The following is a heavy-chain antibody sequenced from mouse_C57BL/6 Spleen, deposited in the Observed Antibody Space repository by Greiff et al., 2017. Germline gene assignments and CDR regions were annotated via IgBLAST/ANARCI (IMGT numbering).Heavy chain of an antibody. V-gene: IGHV1-81*01. CDR3: ARSLGSNYGYFDV. J-gene: IGHJ1*03. D-gene: IGHD1-1*01. Sequence: QVQLQQPGAELVKPGASVKLSCKASGYTFTSYWMQWVKQRPGQGLEWIGEIYPRSGNTYYNEKFKGKATQTADKSSSTAYMELRSLTSEDSAVYFCARSLGSNYGYFDVWGTGTTVTVSS. CDR1: GYTFTSYW. CDR2: IYPRSGNT.